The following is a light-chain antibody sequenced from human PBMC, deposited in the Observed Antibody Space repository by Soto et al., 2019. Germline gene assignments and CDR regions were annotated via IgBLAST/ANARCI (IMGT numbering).Light chain of an antibody. CDR1: QSISSW. CDR2: KAS. Sequence: DIQMTQSPSTLSASVGDRVTITCRASQSISSWLAWYQQKPGKAPNLLNYKASSLESGVTARFSGSGSGTEFTLTISSLQSDDFATYYCKQYNSYPLTFGGGTKVEIK. V-gene: IGKV1-5*03. J-gene: IGKJ4*01. CDR3: KQYNSYPLT.